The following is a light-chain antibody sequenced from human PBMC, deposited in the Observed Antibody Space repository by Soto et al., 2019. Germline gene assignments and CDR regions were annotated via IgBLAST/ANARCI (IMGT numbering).Light chain of an antibody. Sequence: QSALTQPRSVSGSPRQSVTISCTGTSSDVGGYNYVSWYQQHPGKAPKLMIYDVSKRPSGVPDRFSGSKSGNTASLTISGLQAEDEADYYCCSYAGSYTPWVFGGGTKVTVL. CDR3: CSYAGSYTPWV. J-gene: IGLJ3*02. V-gene: IGLV2-11*01. CDR1: SSDVGGYNY. CDR2: DVS.